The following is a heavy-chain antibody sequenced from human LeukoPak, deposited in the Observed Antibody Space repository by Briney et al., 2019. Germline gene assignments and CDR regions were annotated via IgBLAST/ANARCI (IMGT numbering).Heavy chain of an antibody. V-gene: IGHV4-59*01. Sequence: SETLSLTCTVSGGSISNYYWSWIRQPPGKGLEWIGYIYYSGSTIYNPSLKSRVTMSVDTSKNQFSLKLSSVTAADTAVYYCARDHYDSSGYYYFDSWGQGTLVTVSS. J-gene: IGHJ4*02. CDR1: GGSISNYY. D-gene: IGHD3-22*01. CDR2: IYYSGST. CDR3: ARDHYDSSGYYYFDS.